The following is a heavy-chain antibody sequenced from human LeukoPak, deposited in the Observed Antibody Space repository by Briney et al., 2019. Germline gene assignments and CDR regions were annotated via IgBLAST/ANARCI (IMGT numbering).Heavy chain of an antibody. CDR2: INPNSGGT. CDR3: ARERNYYDSSGYYL. J-gene: IGHJ4*02. Sequence: GASVKVSCKASGYTFTGYYMHWVRQAPGQGLEWMGWINPNSGGTNYAQKFQGRVTMTRDTSISTAYMELSRLRSDDTAAYYCARERNYYDSSGYYLWGQGTLVTVSS. V-gene: IGHV1-2*02. CDR1: GYTFTGYY. D-gene: IGHD3-22*01.